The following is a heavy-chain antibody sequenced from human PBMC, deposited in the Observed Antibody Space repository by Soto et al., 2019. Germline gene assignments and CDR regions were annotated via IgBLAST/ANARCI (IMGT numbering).Heavy chain of an antibody. CDR3: ARVGGNYAFDY. CDR2: TRNKANSYTT. Sequence: GGSLRLSCAASGFTFSDHYIDWVRQAPGKGLEWVGRTRNKANSYTTRYAASVKGRFNISSDDSKNAMYLQMNSLKTEDTAVYYCARVGGNYAFDYWGQGTLVTVSS. D-gene: IGHD1-26*01. J-gene: IGHJ4*02. CDR1: GFTFSDHY. V-gene: IGHV3-72*01.